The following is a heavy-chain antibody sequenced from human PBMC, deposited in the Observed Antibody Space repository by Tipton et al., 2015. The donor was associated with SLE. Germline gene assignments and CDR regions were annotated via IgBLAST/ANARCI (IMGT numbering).Heavy chain of an antibody. V-gene: IGHV4-31*03. Sequence: TLSLTCTVSGGSISSGGYYWSWIRQHPGKGLEWIGYIYYSGSTYYNPSLKSRVTISVDTSKNQFSLKLSSMTAADTAVYYCARDLEWLFGWFDPWGQGTLVTVSS. J-gene: IGHJ5*02. CDR3: ARDLEWLFGWFDP. D-gene: IGHD3-3*01. CDR2: IYYSGST. CDR1: GGSISSGGYY.